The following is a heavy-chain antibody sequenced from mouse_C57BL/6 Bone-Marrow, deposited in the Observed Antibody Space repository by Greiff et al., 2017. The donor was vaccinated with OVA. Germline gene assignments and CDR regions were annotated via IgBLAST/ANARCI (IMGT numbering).Heavy chain of an antibody. Sequence: QVQLQQSGSELRSPGSSVKLSCKDFDSEVFPIAYMSWVRQKPGHGFEWIGGILPSIGRTIYGEKFEDKATLDADTLSNTAYLELNSLTSEDSAIYYCARRVQIYYYGSLGYFDYWGQGTTLTVSS. V-gene: IGHV15-2*01. CDR2: ILPSIGRT. CDR3: ARRVQIYYYGSLGYFDY. J-gene: IGHJ2*01. CDR1: DSEVFPIAY. D-gene: IGHD1-1*01.